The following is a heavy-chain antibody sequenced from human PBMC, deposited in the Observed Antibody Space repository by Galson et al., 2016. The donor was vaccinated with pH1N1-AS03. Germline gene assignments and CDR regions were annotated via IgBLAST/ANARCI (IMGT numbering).Heavy chain of an antibody. V-gene: IGHV5-51*01. CDR2: IDPRDSDA. D-gene: IGHD2-21*01. Sequence: QSGAEVKKPGESLKISCKASGYDFINYWIGWVRQMPGKGLEWMGVIDPRDSDARYSSSFQGQVTISADKSIPTAHLQWGSLKASDTGMYFCARQRQRETYSEPFDIWGQGTMVTVSS. CDR1: GYDFINYW. CDR3: ARQRQRETYSEPFDI. J-gene: IGHJ3*02.